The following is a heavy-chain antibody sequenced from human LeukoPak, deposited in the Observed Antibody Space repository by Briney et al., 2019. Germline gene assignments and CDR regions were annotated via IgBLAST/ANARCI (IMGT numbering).Heavy chain of an antibody. CDR1: GGSISSSSYY. CDR3: ARGVVGEWELSGNWFDP. J-gene: IGHJ5*02. CDR2: IYYSGST. V-gene: IGHV4-39*07. D-gene: IGHD1-26*01. Sequence: KPSETLSLTCTVSGGSISSSSYYWGWIRQPPGKGLEWIGSIYYSGSTYYNPSLKSRVTISVDTSKNQFSLKLSSVTAADTAVYYCARGVVGEWELSGNWFDPWGQGTLVTVSS.